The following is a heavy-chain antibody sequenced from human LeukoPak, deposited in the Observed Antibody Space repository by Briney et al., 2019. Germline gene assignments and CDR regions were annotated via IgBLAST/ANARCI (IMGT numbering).Heavy chain of an antibody. J-gene: IGHJ6*02. Sequence: GSSVKVSCEAPGGTFSSYAISWVRQAPGQGLEWMGRIIPIFGIANYAQKFQGRVTITADKSTSTAYMELSSLRSEDTAVYYCARDPHIVVVTADYYGMDVWGQGTTVTVSS. CDR1: GGTFSSYA. D-gene: IGHD2-21*02. CDR2: IIPIFGIA. CDR3: ARDPHIVVVTADYYGMDV. V-gene: IGHV1-69*04.